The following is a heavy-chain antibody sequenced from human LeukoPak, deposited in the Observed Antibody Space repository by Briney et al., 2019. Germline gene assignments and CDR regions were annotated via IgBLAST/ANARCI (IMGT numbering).Heavy chain of an antibody. CDR2: ISSNGGST. V-gene: IGHV3-64D*06. CDR1: GFTFSSYW. Sequence: GGSLRLSCAASGFTFSSYWMHWVRQAPGKGLEYVSAISSNGGSTYYADSVKGRFTISRDNSKNTLYLQMSSLRAEDTAVYYCVRGITMVRGVMDYWGQGTLVTVSS. D-gene: IGHD3-10*01. J-gene: IGHJ4*02. CDR3: VRGITMVRGVMDY.